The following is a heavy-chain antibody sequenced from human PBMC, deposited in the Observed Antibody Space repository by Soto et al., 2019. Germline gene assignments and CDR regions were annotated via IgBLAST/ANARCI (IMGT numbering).Heavy chain of an antibody. J-gene: IGHJ2*01. Sequence: QVQLVESGGGVVQPGRSLRLSCAASGFSFSSYAMHWVRQAPGKGLEWVAVISYDGSNKYYADSVKGRFTISRDHSKNTLYLHMNSLRAEDTAVFYCARQYGGNYWYFDLWGRGTLVTVSS. D-gene: IGHD4-17*01. CDR3: ARQYGGNYWYFDL. CDR1: GFSFSSYA. CDR2: ISYDGSNK. V-gene: IGHV3-30-3*01.